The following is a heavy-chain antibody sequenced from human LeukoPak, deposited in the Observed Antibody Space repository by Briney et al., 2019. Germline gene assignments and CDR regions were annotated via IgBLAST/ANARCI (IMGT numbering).Heavy chain of an antibody. CDR2: IYHSGST. Sequence: PSETLSLTCTVSGYSISSGYYWGWIRQPPGKGLEWIGSIYHSGSTYYNPSLKSRVTISVDTSKNQFSLKLSSVTAADTAVYYCARDQYSRWYHDFDYWGQGTLVTVSS. CDR1: GYSISSGYY. D-gene: IGHD6-13*01. J-gene: IGHJ4*02. V-gene: IGHV4-38-2*02. CDR3: ARDQYSRWYHDFDY.